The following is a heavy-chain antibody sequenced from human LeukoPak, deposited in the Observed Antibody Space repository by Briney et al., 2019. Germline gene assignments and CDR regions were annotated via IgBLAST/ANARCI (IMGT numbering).Heavy chain of an antibody. D-gene: IGHD2-15*01. CDR3: AKGGCRGTCSPLAY. CDR2: IKQDGSEK. Sequence: AGGSLRLSCAASGFTFSSYWMSWVRQAPGKGLEWVANIKQDGSEKYYVDSVKGRFTISRDKAKNSLYLQMNSLRAEDTAVYYCAKGGCRGTCSPLAYWGQGALVTVSP. CDR1: GFTFSSYW. V-gene: IGHV3-7*03. J-gene: IGHJ4*02.